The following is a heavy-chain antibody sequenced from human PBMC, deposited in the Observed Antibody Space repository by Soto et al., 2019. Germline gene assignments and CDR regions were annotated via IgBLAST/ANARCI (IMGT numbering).Heavy chain of an antibody. J-gene: IGHJ6*02. CDR1: GYTFTRYG. CDR2: INTYNGNT. V-gene: IGHV1-18*01. Sequence: QVQLVQSGAEVKNPGASVKVSCKASGYTFTRYGIGWARQAPGQGLEWMGWINTYNGNTNYAQNVQGRVTLTTDTSPSTAYMELRRLISTDTAIYYCAMVDVYVTPSPQDVWGQGTTVIFSS. D-gene: IGHD3-16*01. CDR3: AMVDVYVTPSPQDV.